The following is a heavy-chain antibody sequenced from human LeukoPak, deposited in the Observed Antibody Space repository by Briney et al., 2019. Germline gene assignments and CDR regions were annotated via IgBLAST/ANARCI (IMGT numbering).Heavy chain of an antibody. CDR2: ISGSGGST. CDR1: GFTFSSYA. CDR3: PKKISSPYYYGSGSYYYFDY. V-gene: IGHV3-23*01. Sequence: GGSLRLSCAASGFTFSSYAMSWVRQAPGKGLEWVSAISGSGGSTYYADSVKGRFTISRDNSKNTLYLQMNSLRAEDTAVYYCPKKISSPYYYGSGSYYYFDYWGQGTLVTVSS. J-gene: IGHJ4*02. D-gene: IGHD3-10*01.